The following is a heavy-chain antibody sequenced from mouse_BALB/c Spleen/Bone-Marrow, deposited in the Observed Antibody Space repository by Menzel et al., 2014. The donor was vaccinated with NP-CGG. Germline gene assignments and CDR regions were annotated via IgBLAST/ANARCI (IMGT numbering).Heavy chain of an antibody. CDR2: ISTYSGYT. D-gene: IGHD1-1*01. J-gene: IGHJ2*01. Sequence: QVQLQQVWPELVRAGVSMKIFCKGFGYTFSDFALHWGKQSHATSLEWIGVISTYSGYTNYNQKFKGKATMTVDKSSRPLYMGRARLTSEDSAFYYCARNDYGSSPFDYWGQGTALTVSS. CDR1: GYTFSDFA. V-gene: IGHV1-67*01. CDR3: ARNDYGSSPFDY.